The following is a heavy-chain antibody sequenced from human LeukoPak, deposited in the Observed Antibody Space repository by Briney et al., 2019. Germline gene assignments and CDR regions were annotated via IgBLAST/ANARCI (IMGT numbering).Heavy chain of an antibody. CDR3: ARGPSQQQLRLGYWFDP. V-gene: IGHV1-8*01. CDR2: MNPNSGST. Sequence: ASVKVSWKTSGYTFTTHDINWVRQATGQGLEWMGWMNPNSGSTGYAQKFQGRVTMTKNTSSSTAYMELSSLRSDDTAVYYCARGPSQQQLRLGYWFDPWGQGTLVTVSS. J-gene: IGHJ5*02. CDR1: GYTFTTHD. D-gene: IGHD6-13*01.